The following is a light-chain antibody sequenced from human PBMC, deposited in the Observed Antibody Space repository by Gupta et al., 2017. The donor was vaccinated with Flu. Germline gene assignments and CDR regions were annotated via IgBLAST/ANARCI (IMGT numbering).Light chain of an antibody. Sequence: ERATLSCRASQYVGSNYIAWYQQKSGQPPRLLMYHASTRATGIPDRIIGAGSGTNFTLTITRLEPDDLAVYFCQQYGSNQTTFGQGTRLEIK. CDR1: QYVGSNY. V-gene: IGKV3-20*01. CDR2: HAS. J-gene: IGKJ5*01. CDR3: QQYGSNQTT.